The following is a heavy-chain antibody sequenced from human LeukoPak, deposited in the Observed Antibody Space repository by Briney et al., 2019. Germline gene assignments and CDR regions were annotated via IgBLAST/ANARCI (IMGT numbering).Heavy chain of an antibody. Sequence: GGSLRLSCAASGFTFSSYGMHWVRQAPGKGQEWVAVIWYDGSNKYYADSVKGRFTISRDNSKNTLYLQMNSLRAEDTAVYYCARGIVVGYYFDYWGQGTLVTVSS. J-gene: IGHJ4*02. CDR3: ARGIVVGYYFDY. CDR2: IWYDGSNK. D-gene: IGHD3-22*01. V-gene: IGHV3-33*01. CDR1: GFTFSSYG.